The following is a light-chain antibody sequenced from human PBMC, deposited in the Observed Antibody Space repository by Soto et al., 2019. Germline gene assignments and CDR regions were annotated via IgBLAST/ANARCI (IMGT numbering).Light chain of an antibody. V-gene: IGKV4-1*01. CDR3: QHYYDTLWT. Sequence: DIVMTQSPDSLAVSLGEXATINCKSSQSLLQSSNNKNYLAWYQQKAGQPPKLLIYWASTRESGFPDRFSGDGSGTNFTLTIRSLQAEDVAVYSCQHYYDTLWTFGQGTKADIK. CDR2: WAS. J-gene: IGKJ1*01. CDR1: QSLLQSSNNKNY.